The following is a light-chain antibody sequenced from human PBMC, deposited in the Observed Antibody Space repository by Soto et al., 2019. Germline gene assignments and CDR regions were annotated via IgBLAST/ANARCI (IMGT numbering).Light chain of an antibody. CDR2: SSS. Sequence: EIXLTQSPATLXVCPGEGGSLXCRASQSPSRHFGWYQQTAGEARRLLIYSSSIRAAGITARFSGSAYGKEFNLTISNLQSEDLAVYECQQYDAWQTFGQGTKVDIK. J-gene: IGKJ1*01. CDR3: QQYDAWQT. CDR1: QSPSRH. V-gene: IGKV3-15*01.